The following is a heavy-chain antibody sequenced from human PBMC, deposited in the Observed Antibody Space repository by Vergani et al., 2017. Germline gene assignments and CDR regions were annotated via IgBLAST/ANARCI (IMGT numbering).Heavy chain of an antibody. D-gene: IGHD2-21*02. J-gene: IGHJ4*02. CDR2: ISAYNGNT. CDR1: GYTFTSYG. V-gene: IGHV1-18*01. Sequence: QVQLVQSGAEVKKPGASVKVSCKASGYTFTSYGISWVRQAPGQGLEWIGWISAYNGNTNYAEKLQGRVTMTTDTSTSTAYMGLRGLRSDDTAVYYCARDTGIVVVTGFDYWGQGTLVTVSS. CDR3: ARDTGIVVVTGFDY.